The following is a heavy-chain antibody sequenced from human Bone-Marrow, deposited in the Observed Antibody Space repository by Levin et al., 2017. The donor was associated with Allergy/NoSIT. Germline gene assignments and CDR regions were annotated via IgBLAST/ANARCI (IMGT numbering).Heavy chain of an antibody. CDR1: GDTVYSNSAA. CDR3: AAGAGEFDY. V-gene: IGHV6-1*01. CDR2: TYYRSKWNN. D-gene: IGHD3-16*01. Sequence: SETLSLTCAISGDTVYSNSAAWNWIRQSPSRGFEWLGRTYYRSKWNNDYAESVKSRITINPDTSKNQFSLHLRSVTPEDTAVYYCAAGAGEFDYWGQGTLVTVSS. J-gene: IGHJ4*02.